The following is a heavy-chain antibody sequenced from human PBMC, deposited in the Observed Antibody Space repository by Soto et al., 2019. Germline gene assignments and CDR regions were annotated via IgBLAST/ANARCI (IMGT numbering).Heavy chain of an antibody. J-gene: IGHJ3*02. D-gene: IGHD6-19*01. CDR3: ALRLRIAVADSGKAFDI. CDR1: GFSLSTRGEG. Sequence: SGPTRVNPTQTPTLTCPFSGFSLSTRGEGDGWNRQPPGKDPEWLALIYWDDDKLYSPSLKSRLTITKDTSKNQVVLTMTNMDPVDTATYYCALRLRIAVADSGKAFDIWGQGTMVTVSS. CDR2: IYWDDDK. V-gene: IGHV2-5*02.